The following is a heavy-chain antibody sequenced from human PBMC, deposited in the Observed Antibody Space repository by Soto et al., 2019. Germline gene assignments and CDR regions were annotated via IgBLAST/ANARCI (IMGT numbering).Heavy chain of an antibody. V-gene: IGHV1-18*01. CDR2: ISAYNGHT. CDR3: ARGRTWGARDFDY. D-gene: IGHD3-16*01. CDR1: GYTFDTYG. Sequence: QVQLVQSGSEVKRPGASVSVSCKASGYTFDTYGISWVRQAPGHGLEWMGWISAYNGHTDYAQRFQGRVTMTTDTSTNTVSLELRGLRSDDTAVDYCARGRTWGARDFDYWGQGTLVTVSS. J-gene: IGHJ4*02.